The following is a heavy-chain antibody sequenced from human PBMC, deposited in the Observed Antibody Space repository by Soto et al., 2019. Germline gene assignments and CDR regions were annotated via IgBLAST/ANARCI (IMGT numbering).Heavy chain of an antibody. Sequence: GASVKVSCKASGYTFTGYYMHWVRQAPGQGLEWMGWINPNSGGTNYAQKFRGRVTMTTDTSISTAYMEMSSLRSDDTAVYYCAREYSGSYWGSYWGQGSLVTVSS. V-gene: IGHV1-2*02. D-gene: IGHD1-26*01. CDR1: GYTFTGYY. CDR3: AREYSGSYWGSY. CDR2: INPNSGGT. J-gene: IGHJ4*01.